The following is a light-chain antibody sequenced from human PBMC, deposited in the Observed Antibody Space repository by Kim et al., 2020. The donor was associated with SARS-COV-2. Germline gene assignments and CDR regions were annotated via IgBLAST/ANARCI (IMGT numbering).Light chain of an antibody. Sequence: SASVGDRIAMTFRSSQDVASALAWFQQKPGKAPKLLIYAASSLQTGVPSRFSGSGSGTDFTLTISSLQPEDFATYYCQQGKSFPYTFGQGTKLEI. V-gene: IGKV1-12*02. J-gene: IGKJ2*01. CDR1: QDVASA. CDR3: QQGKSFPYT. CDR2: AAS.